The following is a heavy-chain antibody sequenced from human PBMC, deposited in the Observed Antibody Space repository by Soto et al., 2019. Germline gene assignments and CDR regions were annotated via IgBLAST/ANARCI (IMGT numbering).Heavy chain of an antibody. CDR2: IKSKTDGGTT. V-gene: IGHV3-15*01. CDR3: TASCVWGSYRPFDY. J-gene: IGHJ4*02. Sequence: GGSLRLSCAASGFTFSNAWMSWVRQAPGKGLEWVGRIKSKTDGGTTDYAAPVKGRFAISRDDSKNTLYLQMNSLKTEDTAVYYCTASCVWGSYRPFDYWGQGTLVTVSS. CDR1: GFTFSNAW. D-gene: IGHD3-16*02.